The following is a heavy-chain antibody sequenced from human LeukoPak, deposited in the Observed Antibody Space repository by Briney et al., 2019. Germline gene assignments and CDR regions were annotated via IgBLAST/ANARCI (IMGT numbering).Heavy chain of an antibody. J-gene: IGHJ3*02. CDR3: AKSIVVVPAAMDI. D-gene: IGHD2-2*01. CDR1: GYTFTSYA. Sequence: ASVKVSCKASGYTFTSYAMHWVRQAPGQRLEWMGWINAGNGNTKYSQKFQGRVTITRDTSASTAYMELSSLRPEDTAVYYCAKSIVVVPAAMDIWGQGTMVTVSS. V-gene: IGHV1-3*01. CDR2: INAGNGNT.